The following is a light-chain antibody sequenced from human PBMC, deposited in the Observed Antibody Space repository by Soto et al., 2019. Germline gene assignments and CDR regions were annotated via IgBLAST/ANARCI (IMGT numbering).Light chain of an antibody. Sequence: QSVLTQPPSASGTPGQRVTISWSGSSSNIGSNTVNWYQQLPGTAPKLLIYKNNQRPSGVPDRFSGSKSDTSASLAVSGLQSEDEADYYCAAWDDSLNGRVFGGGTKLTVL. CDR2: KNN. CDR3: AAWDDSLNGRV. J-gene: IGLJ3*02. CDR1: SSNIGSNT. V-gene: IGLV1-44*01.